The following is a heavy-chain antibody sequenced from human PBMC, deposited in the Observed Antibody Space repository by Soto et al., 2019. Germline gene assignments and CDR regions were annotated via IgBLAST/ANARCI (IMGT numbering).Heavy chain of an antibody. CDR2: ISWDGGRT. CDR1: GFTFDDYT. D-gene: IGHD5-12*01. CDR3: AKDINEGVWEWLLPRGMDV. J-gene: IGHJ6*02. Sequence: PGGSLRLSCAASGFTFDDYTMHWVRQAPGKGLELVSLISWDGGRTYYAESVKGRFTISRDNSKNSLYLQMNSLRTEDTALYYCAKDINEGVWEWLLPRGMDVWGQGTTVTVSS. V-gene: IGHV3-43*01.